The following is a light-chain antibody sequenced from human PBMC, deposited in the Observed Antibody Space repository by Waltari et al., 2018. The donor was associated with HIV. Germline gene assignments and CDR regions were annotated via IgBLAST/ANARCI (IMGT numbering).Light chain of an antibody. CDR3: CSYAGSSTFV. J-gene: IGLJ2*01. Sequence: QSALTQPASVSGSPGQSITISCTGTSSDVGSYKLVSWYQQHSGKAPKLMIYEVRKRPSGVSNRFSGSKSGNTASLTISGLQAEDEADYFCCSYAGSSTFVFGGGTKLTVL. V-gene: IGLV2-23*02. CDR1: SSDVGSYKL. CDR2: EVR.